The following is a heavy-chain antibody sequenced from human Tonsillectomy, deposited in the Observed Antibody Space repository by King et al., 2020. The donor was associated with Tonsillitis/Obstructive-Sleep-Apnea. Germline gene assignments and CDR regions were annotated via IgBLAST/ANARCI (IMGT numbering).Heavy chain of an antibody. CDR3: ARRNYDYIWGSYRQIDY. Sequence: VQLQESGPGLVKPSETLSLTCTVSGGSISSSSYYWGWIRQPPGKGLEWIGSIYYSGSTYYNPSLKSRVTISVDTSKNQFSLKLSSVTAADTAVYYCARRNYDYIWGSYRQIDYWGQGTLVTVSS. V-gene: IGHV4-39*01. CDR2: IYYSGST. D-gene: IGHD3-16*02. CDR1: GGSISSSSYY. J-gene: IGHJ4*02.